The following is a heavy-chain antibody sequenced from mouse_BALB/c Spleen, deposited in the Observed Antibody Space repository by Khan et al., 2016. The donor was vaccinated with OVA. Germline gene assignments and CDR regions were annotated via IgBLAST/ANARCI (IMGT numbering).Heavy chain of an antibody. Sequence: EVQVVESGGDLVKPGGSLKLSCAASGFTFSTYGMSWVRQTPDKRLEWVATVSTGGGYTYYPDSVKGRFTISSDNAKNTLYLQLSVLKSEDTAIFYCTRLEYYYDSGGFAYWGQGTLVTVSA. CDR2: VSTGGGYT. J-gene: IGHJ3*01. V-gene: IGHV5-6*01. D-gene: IGHD1-1*01. CDR3: TRLEYYYDSGGFAY. CDR1: GFTFSTYG.